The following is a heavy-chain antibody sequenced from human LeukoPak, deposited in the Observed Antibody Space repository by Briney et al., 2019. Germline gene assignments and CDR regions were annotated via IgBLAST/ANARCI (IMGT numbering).Heavy chain of an antibody. Sequence: ASVKVSCKASGYTFTDYYMHWVRQAPGRGLEWMGWINPNSGGTNYAQKFQGRVTMTRDTSISTAYMELSRLRSDDTAVYYCATMICSSTSCYANRDWYFDLWGRGTLVTVSS. CDR3: ATMICSSTSCYANRDWYFDL. CDR2: INPNSGGT. V-gene: IGHV1-2*02. D-gene: IGHD2-2*01. CDR1: GYTFTDYY. J-gene: IGHJ2*01.